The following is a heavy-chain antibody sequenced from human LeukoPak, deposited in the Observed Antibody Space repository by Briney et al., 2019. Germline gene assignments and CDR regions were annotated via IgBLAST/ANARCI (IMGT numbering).Heavy chain of an antibody. CDR2: MNPNSGNT. Sequence: ASVKVSCKASGYTFTSYDINWVRQATGQGLEWMGWMNPNSGNTGYAQKFRGRVTMTRNTSISTAYMELSSLRSEDTAVYYCARGVRGIVGATSPGYWGQGTLVTVSS. CDR3: ARGVRGIVGATSPGY. J-gene: IGHJ4*02. V-gene: IGHV1-8*01. CDR1: GYTFTSYD. D-gene: IGHD1-26*01.